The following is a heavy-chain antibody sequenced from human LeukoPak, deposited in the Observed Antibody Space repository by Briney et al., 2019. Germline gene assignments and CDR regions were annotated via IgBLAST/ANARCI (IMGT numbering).Heavy chain of an antibody. CDR1: GGSFSGCY. CDR2: INHSGST. CDR3: ARLRKFDY. J-gene: IGHJ4*02. V-gene: IGHV4-34*01. Sequence: ASETLSLTCAVYGGSFSGCYWSWIRQPPGKGLEWIGEINHSGSTNYNPSLKSRVTISVDTSKNQFSLKLSSVTAADTAVYYCARLRKFDYWGQGTLVTVSS.